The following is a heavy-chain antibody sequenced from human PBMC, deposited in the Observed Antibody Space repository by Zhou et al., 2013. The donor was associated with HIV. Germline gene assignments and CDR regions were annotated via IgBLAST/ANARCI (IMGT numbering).Heavy chain of an antibody. Sequence: QVQLVQSGAELKKPGASVRVSCKASGYTFPDYDINWVRQATGQGLEWMGWMNPNSGNTGYARKFQGRLTMTTNTSISTAFMELRSLRSEETAIYFCARGFIAAAGTPPIHFDYWGPGTVVTVSA. V-gene: IGHV1-8*01. CDR3: ARGFIAAAGTPPIHFDY. CDR1: GYTFPDYD. D-gene: IGHD6-13*01. J-gene: IGHJ4*02. CDR2: MNPNSGNT.